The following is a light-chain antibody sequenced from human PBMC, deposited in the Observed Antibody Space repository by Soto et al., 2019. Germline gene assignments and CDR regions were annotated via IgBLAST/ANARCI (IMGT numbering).Light chain of an antibody. J-gene: IGLJ2*01. CDR3: CSYAGAGRVV. CDR2: EGS. CDR1: SSDLGSYNL. V-gene: IGLV2-23*01. Sequence: QSALTQPASVSGSPGQSITISCTGTSSDLGSYNLVSWYQHHPGKAPKLMIYEGSKRPSGVSNRFSGSKSGNTASLTISGLQAEDEADYCCCSYAGAGRVVFGGGTQLTVL.